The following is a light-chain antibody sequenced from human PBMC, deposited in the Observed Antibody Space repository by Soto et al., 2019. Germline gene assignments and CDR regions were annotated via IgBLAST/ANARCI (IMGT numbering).Light chain of an antibody. Sequence: EIVLTQSPATLSLSPGERATLSCRASQSVGSYLASYQQKPGQAPRLLIYDASNRATGIPARFSGSGSATDFTLIISSLEPEDFAVYYCQQRSNWPPLTFGGGTKVEIK. CDR2: DAS. J-gene: IGKJ4*01. CDR3: QQRSNWPPLT. CDR1: QSVGSY. V-gene: IGKV3-11*01.